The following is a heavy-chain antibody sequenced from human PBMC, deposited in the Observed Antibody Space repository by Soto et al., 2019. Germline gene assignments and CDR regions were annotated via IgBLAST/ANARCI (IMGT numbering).Heavy chain of an antibody. V-gene: IGHV1-18*01. D-gene: IGHD3-10*01. J-gene: IGHJ6*02. CDR1: GYTFTIYT. CDR2: INTYTGNT. CDR3: ARDHYYGSGKNVMDV. Sequence: ASVKVSCKASGYTFTIYTITWVRQAPGQGLEWVGWINTYTGNTNYAQKLQVRVTMTTDTSTSTAYMELRSLRSDDTAVYYCARDHYYGSGKNVMDVWGQGTTVTVSS.